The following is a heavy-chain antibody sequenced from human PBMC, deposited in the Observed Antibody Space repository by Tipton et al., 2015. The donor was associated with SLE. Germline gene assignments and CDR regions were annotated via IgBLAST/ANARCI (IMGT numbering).Heavy chain of an antibody. V-gene: IGHV4-59*12. Sequence: TLSLTCTVSGASISSYYWSWTRQPPGKGLEWIGYIYYSGSTIHNPSLKSRVTISVDTSKNQFSLKLSSVTAEDTAVYYCARGAGDRLDYWGQGTLVTVSS. D-gene: IGHD7-27*01. CDR3: ARGAGDRLDY. J-gene: IGHJ4*02. CDR1: GASISSYY. CDR2: IYYSGST.